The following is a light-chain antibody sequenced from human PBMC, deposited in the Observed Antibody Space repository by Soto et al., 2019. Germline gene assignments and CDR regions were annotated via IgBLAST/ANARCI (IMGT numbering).Light chain of an antibody. V-gene: IGKV3-20*01. Sequence: EIVMTQSPATLSVSPGGRATLSCRVSQSVSSTYLAWYQQKPGQAPRLLIYDASSRATGIPDRFSGSGSGTDFTLTISRLEPEDFAVYYCQQYGSSPGLFTFGPGTKVDIK. J-gene: IGKJ3*01. CDR2: DAS. CDR3: QQYGSSPGLFT. CDR1: QSVSSTY.